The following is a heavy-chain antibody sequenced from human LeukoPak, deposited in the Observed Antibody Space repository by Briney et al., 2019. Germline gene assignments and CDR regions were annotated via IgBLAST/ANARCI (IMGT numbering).Heavy chain of an antibody. J-gene: IGHJ6*03. Sequence: AASVKVSCKASGCTFSSYAISGVRQAPGQGLDWMGRIIPILGIANYAQKFQGRVTITADKSTSTAYMELSSLRSGDTAVYYCARDASRKQLDYYYYYMDVWGKGTTVTVSS. CDR2: IIPILGIA. D-gene: IGHD6-6*01. V-gene: IGHV1-69*04. CDR1: GCTFSSYA. CDR3: ARDASRKQLDYYYYYMDV.